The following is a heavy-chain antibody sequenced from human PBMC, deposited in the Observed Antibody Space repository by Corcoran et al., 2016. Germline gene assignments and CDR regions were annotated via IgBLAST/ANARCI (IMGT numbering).Heavy chain of an antibody. V-gene: IGHV1-2*02. CDR3: ARWVTVTTGYD. CDR2: LNPNSGGT. Sequence: QVQLVQSGAEVKKPGASVKVSCKASGYTFTGYYMHWVRQAPGQGREWMGWLNPNSGGTNYAQKFQGRVTMTRDTSISTVYRELSRLRSEDTAVYYWARWVTVTTGYDWGQGTLVTVSS. J-gene: IGHJ4*02. D-gene: IGHD4-4*01. CDR1: GYTFTGYY.